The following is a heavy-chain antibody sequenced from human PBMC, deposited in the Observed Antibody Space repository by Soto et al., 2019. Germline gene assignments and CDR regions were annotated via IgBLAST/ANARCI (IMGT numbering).Heavy chain of an antibody. J-gene: IGHJ6*02. D-gene: IGHD3-3*01. V-gene: IGHV3-23*01. CDR1: GLTFSSYA. Sequence: TGGSLRLSCAASGLTFSSYAMSWVRQAPGKGLEWVSAISGSGGSTYYADSVKGRFTIYRDNSKNTLYLQMSSLRAEDTAVYFCANGPTIFGVVISYSYYYGLDVWGQGTTVTVSS. CDR3: ANGPTIFGVVISYSYYYGLDV. CDR2: ISGSGGST.